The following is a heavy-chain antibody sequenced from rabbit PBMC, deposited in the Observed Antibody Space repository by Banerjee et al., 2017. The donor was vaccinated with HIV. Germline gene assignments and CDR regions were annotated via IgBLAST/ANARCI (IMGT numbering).Heavy chain of an antibody. J-gene: IGHJ4*01. CDR2: IYAGSSGST. Sequence: QEQLEESGGGLVKPGGTLTLTCKASGFDLSSYYYMCWVRQAPGKGLEWIACIYAGSSGSTYYASWAKGRFTISKTSSTTVTLQMTSLTAADTATYFCARDLAKITTRDLWGPGTLVTVS. CDR1: GFDLSSYYY. V-gene: IGHV1S45*01. CDR3: ARDLAKITTRDL. D-gene: IGHD1-1*01.